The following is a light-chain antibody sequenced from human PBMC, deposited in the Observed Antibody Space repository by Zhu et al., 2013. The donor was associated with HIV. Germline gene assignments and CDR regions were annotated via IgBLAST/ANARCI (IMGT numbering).Light chain of an antibody. J-gene: IGKJ1*01. Sequence: EIVLTQSPGTLSLSPGERATLSCRASQSVSSSYLAWYQQKPGQAPRLLIYGASSRATGIPDRFSGSGSGTEFTLTISSLQSEDFATYHCQQFHDYPRTFGQGTRVEV. V-gene: IGKV3-20*01. CDR2: GAS. CDR1: QSVSSSY. CDR3: QQFHDYPRT.